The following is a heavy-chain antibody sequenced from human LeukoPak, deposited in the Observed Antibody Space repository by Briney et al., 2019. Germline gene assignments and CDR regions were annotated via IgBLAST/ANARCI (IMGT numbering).Heavy chain of an antibody. Sequence: ASVKVSCKASGYTFTGYCMHWVRQAPGQGLEWMGWINPNSGGTNYAQKFQGRVTMTRDTSISTAYMELSRLRSDDTAVYYCARDRGYCSSTSCYPRRNWFDPWGQGTLVTVSS. CDR3: ARDRGYCSSTSCYPRRNWFDP. CDR1: GYTFTGYC. CDR2: INPNSGGT. J-gene: IGHJ5*02. V-gene: IGHV1-2*02. D-gene: IGHD2-2*01.